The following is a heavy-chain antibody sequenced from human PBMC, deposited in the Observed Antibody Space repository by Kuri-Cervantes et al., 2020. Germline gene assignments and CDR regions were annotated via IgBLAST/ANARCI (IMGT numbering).Heavy chain of an antibody. CDR3: ARDGKQQLVSYFDY. D-gene: IGHD6-13*01. CDR2: ISYDGSNK. Sequence: GGSLRLSCAASGFTFSSYGMHWVRQAPGKGLEWVAVISYDGSNKYYADSVKGRFTISRDNSKNTLYLQMNSLRDEDTAVYYCARDGKQQLVSYFDYWGQGTLVTVSS. CDR1: GFTFSSYG. J-gene: IGHJ4*02. V-gene: IGHV3-30*03.